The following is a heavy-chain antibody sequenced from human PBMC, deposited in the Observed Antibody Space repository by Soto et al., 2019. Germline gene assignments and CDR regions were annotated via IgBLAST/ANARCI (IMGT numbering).Heavy chain of an antibody. CDR3: AKDLYLNAEDYYGSGSPSYYFDY. CDR1: AFTFSSYA. D-gene: IGHD3-10*01. Sequence: EVQLLESGGGLVQPGGSLRLSCAASAFTFSSYAMSWVRQAPGKGLEWVSAISGSGGSTYYADSVKGRFTISRDNSKNTLHLQMNSLRAEDTAVYYCAKDLYLNAEDYYGSGSPSYYFDYWGQGTLVTVSS. V-gene: IGHV3-23*01. J-gene: IGHJ4*02. CDR2: ISGSGGST.